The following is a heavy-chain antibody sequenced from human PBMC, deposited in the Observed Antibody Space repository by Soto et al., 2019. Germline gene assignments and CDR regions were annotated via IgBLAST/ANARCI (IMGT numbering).Heavy chain of an antibody. CDR3: ARVVGVGIAVAGKPQYFQH. J-gene: IGHJ1*01. Sequence: PSETLSLTCAVYGGSFSGYYWSWIRQPPGKGLEWIGEINHSGSTNYNPSLKSRVTISVDTSKNQFSLKLSSVTAADTAVYYCARVVGVGIAVAGKPQYFQHWGQGTLVTVSS. V-gene: IGHV4-34*01. CDR1: GGSFSGYY. D-gene: IGHD6-19*01. CDR2: INHSGST.